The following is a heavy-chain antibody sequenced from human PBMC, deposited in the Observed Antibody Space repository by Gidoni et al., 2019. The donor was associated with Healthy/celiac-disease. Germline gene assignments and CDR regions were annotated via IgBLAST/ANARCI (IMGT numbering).Heavy chain of an antibody. CDR2: ISSSSSYI. D-gene: IGHD2-2*01. CDR3: ARDRWGEYCSSTSCSLGLDY. V-gene: IGHV3-21*01. J-gene: IGHJ4*02. Sequence: EVQLVESGGGLVKPGGSLRLSCAASGFTFSRYSMNWVRQAPGKGLELVSSISSSSSYIYYADSVKGRFTISRDNAKNSLYLQMNSLRAEDTAVYYCARDRWGEYCSSTSCSLGLDYWGQGTLVTVSS. CDR1: GFTFSRYS.